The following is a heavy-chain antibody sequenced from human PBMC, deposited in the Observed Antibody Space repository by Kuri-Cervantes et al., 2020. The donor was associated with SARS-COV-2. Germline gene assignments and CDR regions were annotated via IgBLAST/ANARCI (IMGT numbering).Heavy chain of an antibody. CDR1: GGTFSSYA. Sequence: SVKVSCKASGGTFSSYAISWERQAPGQGLEWMGGIIPIFGTANYAQKFQGRVTITTDESTSTAYMELSSLRSEDTAVYYCAIRVEKGVGDYYYYYYMDVWGKGTTVTVSS. CDR2: IIPIFGTA. J-gene: IGHJ6*03. CDR3: AIRVEKGVGDYYYYYYMDV. V-gene: IGHV1-69*05. D-gene: IGHD3-10*01.